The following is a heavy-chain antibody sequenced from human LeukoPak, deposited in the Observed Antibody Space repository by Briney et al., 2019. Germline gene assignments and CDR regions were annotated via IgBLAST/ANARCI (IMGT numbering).Heavy chain of an antibody. CDR3: ARDRTITIFGVDYYYGMDV. CDR1: GFTFSSYS. D-gene: IGHD3-3*01. Sequence: GGSLRLSCAASGFTFSSYSLNWIRQAPEKGLEWVSYISSSSSTIHYADSVKGRFTISRDTAKNSLYLQMNSLRDEDTAVYYCARDRTITIFGVDYYYGMDVWGQGTTVTVSS. CDR2: ISSSSSTI. V-gene: IGHV3-48*02. J-gene: IGHJ6*02.